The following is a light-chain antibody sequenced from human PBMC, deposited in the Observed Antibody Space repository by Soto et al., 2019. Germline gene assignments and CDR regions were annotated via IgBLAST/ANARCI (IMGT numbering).Light chain of an antibody. CDR3: QQYGSSPT. CDR1: QSVSSSY. V-gene: IGKV3-20*01. CDR2: GAS. Sequence: EIVLTQSPGTLSLSPGERATLSCRASQSVSSSYLAWYQQKPGQAPRLLIYGASSRATGIPDRFSGSGSGTDFTLTISRLEPEDFAVYYCQQYGSSPTFGQGANADIK. J-gene: IGKJ1*01.